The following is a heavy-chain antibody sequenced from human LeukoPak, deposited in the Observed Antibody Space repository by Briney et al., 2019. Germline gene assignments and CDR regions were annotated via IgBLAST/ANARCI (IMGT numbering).Heavy chain of an antibody. CDR1: GGSFSDYY. CDR2: INHSGST. D-gene: IGHD3-16*02. J-gene: IGHJ4*02. Sequence: SETLSLTCAVYGGSFSDYYWSWIRQPPGKGLEWIGEINHSGSTNYNPSLKSRVTISVDTSKNQFSLKLSSVTAADTAVYYCASNRLRISAFDYWGQGTLVTVSS. CDR3: ASNRLRISAFDY. V-gene: IGHV4-34*01.